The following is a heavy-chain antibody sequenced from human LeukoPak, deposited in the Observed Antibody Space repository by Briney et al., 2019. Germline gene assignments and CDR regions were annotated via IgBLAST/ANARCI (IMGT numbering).Heavy chain of an antibody. D-gene: IGHD1-1*01. V-gene: IGHV3-21*01. CDR1: GFTFSSYS. CDR3: ARDKRYNWNDWGPMY. CDR2: ISSSSSYI. Sequence: PGGSLRLSCAASGFTFSSYSMNWVRQAPGKGLEWVSSISSSSSYIYYADSVKGRFTISRDNAKNSLYLQMNSLRAEDTAVYYCARDKRYNWNDWGPMYWGQGTLVTVSS. J-gene: IGHJ4*02.